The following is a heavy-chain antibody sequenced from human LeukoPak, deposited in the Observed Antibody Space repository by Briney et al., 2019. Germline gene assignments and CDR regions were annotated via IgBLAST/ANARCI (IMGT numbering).Heavy chain of an antibody. D-gene: IGHD4-17*01. CDR2: IKTDGSST. CDR3: LVLSHGDPNLDY. CDR1: GFTFSNYW. Sequence: PGGSLRLSCAASGFTFSNYWMHWVRQAPGKGLVWVSRIKTDGSSTNYADSVKGRFTISRDNAKNTLYLQMNSLIAEDTAVYYCLVLSHGDPNLDYWGLGTLVTVSS. J-gene: IGHJ4*02. V-gene: IGHV3-74*01.